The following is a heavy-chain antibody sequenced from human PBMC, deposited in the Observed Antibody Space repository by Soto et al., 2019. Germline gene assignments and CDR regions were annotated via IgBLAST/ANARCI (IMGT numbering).Heavy chain of an antibody. CDR3: ARVVSYYDFWSGPNYYYYMDV. D-gene: IGHD3-3*01. Sequence: SETLSLTCTVSGGSISSYYWSWIRQPPGKGLEWIGYIYYSGSTNYNPSLKSRVTISVDTSKNQFSLKLSSVTAADTAVYYCARVVSYYDFWSGPNYYYYMDVRGKGTTVTVSS. J-gene: IGHJ6*03. V-gene: IGHV4-59*01. CDR2: IYYSGST. CDR1: GGSISSYY.